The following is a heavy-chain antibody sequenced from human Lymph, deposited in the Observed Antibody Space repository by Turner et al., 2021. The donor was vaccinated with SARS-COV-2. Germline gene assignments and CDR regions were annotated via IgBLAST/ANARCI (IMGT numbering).Heavy chain of an antibody. CDR1: GITFLPYA. D-gene: IGHD1-26*01. Sequence: VQLVECGGGAAQPGRSLILSCPASGITFLPYAIHWVRKAPGKGLGWVAVISYDGFNKYYSDSVKGQFTISRDNSKNTLYLQMSSLRAEDTAVYYCARGSGSYLSAFDIWGQGTMVTVSS. J-gene: IGHJ3*02. V-gene: IGHV3-30*04. CDR2: ISYDGFNK. CDR3: ARGSGSYLSAFDI.